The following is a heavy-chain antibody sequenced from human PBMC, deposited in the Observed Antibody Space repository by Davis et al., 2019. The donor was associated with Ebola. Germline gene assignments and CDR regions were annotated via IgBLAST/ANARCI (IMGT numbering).Heavy chain of an antibody. CDR2: IYYSGST. CDR1: GGSISSYY. D-gene: IGHD2-15*01. V-gene: IGHV4-59*12. CDR3: ARALGYCRFDP. Sequence: SETLSLTCTVSGGSISSYYWSWIRQPPGKGLEWIGYIYYSGSTNYNPSLKSRVTISVDTSKNQFSLKLSSVTAADTAVYYCARALGYCRFDPRGQGTLVTVSS. J-gene: IGHJ5*02.